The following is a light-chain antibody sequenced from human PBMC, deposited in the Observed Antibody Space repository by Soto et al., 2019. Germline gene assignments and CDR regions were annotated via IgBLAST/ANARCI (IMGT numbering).Light chain of an antibody. V-gene: IGKV3-20*01. CDR2: GPS. Sequence: LKNSPGTLSLTQGERSTLSCRASQSVSSSYLAWDQQKPGQAPRLRIYGPSSRATDIPDRFSGSGSGTDFSLTFSRLEPDDFPVYYCHSYVYSSTFG. J-gene: IGKJ2*01. CDR3: HSYVYSST. CDR1: QSVSSSY.